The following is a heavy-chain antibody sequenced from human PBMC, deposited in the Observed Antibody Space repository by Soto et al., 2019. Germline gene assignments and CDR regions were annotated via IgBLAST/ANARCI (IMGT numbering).Heavy chain of an antibody. CDR2: MSFDGSYK. D-gene: IGHD3-10*01. CDR1: GFSFSSYD. V-gene: IGHV3-30*03. CDR3: ARGMIRGVVYYGVEV. Sequence: QEQLVESGGGAVQPGRSLRLSCTASGFSFSSYDMHWVRQAPGEGLEWVSAMSFDGSYKHYADSVKGRFTISRDNSEKTLYMQMNGLRPEDTAVYFCARGMIRGVVYYGVEVWGQGTKVTVS. J-gene: IGHJ6*02.